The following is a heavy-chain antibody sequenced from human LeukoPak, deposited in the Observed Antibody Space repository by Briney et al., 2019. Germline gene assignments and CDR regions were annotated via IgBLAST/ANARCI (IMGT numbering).Heavy chain of an antibody. Sequence: PGGSLRLSCAASGFAFSIYSLNWVRQAPGKGLEWISYISGSSSTIYYADSVKGRFIISRDNAKNSLYLQMNSLRAEDTAVYYCARSTTFSIFGVEDAFDIWGQGTMVTVSS. J-gene: IGHJ3*02. V-gene: IGHV3-48*04. CDR1: GFAFSIYS. CDR3: ARSTTFSIFGVEDAFDI. CDR2: ISGSSSTI. D-gene: IGHD3-3*01.